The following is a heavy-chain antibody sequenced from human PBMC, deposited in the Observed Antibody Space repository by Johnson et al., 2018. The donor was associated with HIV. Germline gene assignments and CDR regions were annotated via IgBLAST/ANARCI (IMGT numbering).Heavy chain of an antibody. Sequence: VQLVESGGGVVQPGRSLRLSCAASGFTFNSYAMHWVRQAPGKGLEWVSGISWNSGSIGYADSVKGRFTISRDNAKNSLYLQMYSLRAEDTAFYYCARRGITIVADAFDIWGQGTMVTVSS. J-gene: IGHJ3*02. CDR1: GFTFNSYA. D-gene: IGHD3-10*01. CDR2: ISWNSGSI. V-gene: IGHV3-9*01. CDR3: ARRGITIVADAFDI.